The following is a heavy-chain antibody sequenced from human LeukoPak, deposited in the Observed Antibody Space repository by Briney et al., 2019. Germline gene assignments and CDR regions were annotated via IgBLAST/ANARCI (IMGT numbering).Heavy chain of an antibody. CDR2: IYYSGST. D-gene: IGHD3-22*01. CDR1: GGSISSYY. CDR3: ARGPRKYYDSSGYYYLFDY. Sequence: SETLSLTCTVSGGSISSYYWSWIRQPPGKGLEWIGYIYYSGSTNYNPSLKSRVTISVDTSKNQFSLKLSSVTAADTAVYYCARGPRKYYDSSGYYYLFDYWGQGTLVTVSS. J-gene: IGHJ4*02. V-gene: IGHV4-59*01.